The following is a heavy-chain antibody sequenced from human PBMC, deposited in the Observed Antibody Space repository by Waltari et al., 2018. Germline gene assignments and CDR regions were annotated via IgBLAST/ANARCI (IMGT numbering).Heavy chain of an antibody. CDR1: GFPLSAYGIR. CDR3: ARMLVDSSGLLEY. Sequence: QVTLKESGPALVKPTQTLTLACPFSGFPLSAYGIRVNWIRQAPGKALEWLARIDWDDEKIYSTSLKTRLTISKDTSRNQVVLTMTNMDPVDTATYYCARMLVDSSGLLEYWGQGTLVTVSS. J-gene: IGHJ4*02. D-gene: IGHD3-3*01. CDR2: IDWDDEK. V-gene: IGHV2-70*04.